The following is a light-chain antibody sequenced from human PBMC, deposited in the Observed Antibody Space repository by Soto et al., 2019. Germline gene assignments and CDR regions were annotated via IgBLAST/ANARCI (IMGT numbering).Light chain of an antibody. CDR1: QSVSTN. Sequence: EIVLTQSPATLTLSPGERATLTCRASQSVSTNLAWYQQRPGQAPRLIISGAYTRATGIPARFSGSGSGTDFTLTISRLEPEDFAVYYCQQYGSSPTWTFGQGTKVDI. V-gene: IGKV3-20*01. CDR3: QQYGSSPTWT. J-gene: IGKJ1*01. CDR2: GAY.